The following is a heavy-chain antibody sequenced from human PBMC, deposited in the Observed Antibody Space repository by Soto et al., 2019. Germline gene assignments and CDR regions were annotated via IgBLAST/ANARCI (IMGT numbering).Heavy chain of an antibody. CDR2: ISYDGNNK. CDR1: GFTFSIYA. Sequence: QVQLVESGGGVVQPGRSLRLSSAASGFTFSIYAMHWVRQAPGKGLEWVAVISYDGNNKYYADSVKGRFAISRDNSRNTLYLQMNSLRAEDTSVYYCARARLDTPALDYWGQGTLVTVSS. V-gene: IGHV3-30*09. J-gene: IGHJ4*02. CDR3: ARARLDTPALDY. D-gene: IGHD2-2*01.